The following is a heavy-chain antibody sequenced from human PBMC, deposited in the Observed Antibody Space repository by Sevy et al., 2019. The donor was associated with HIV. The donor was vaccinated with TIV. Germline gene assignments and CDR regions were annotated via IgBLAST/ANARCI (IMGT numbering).Heavy chain of an antibody. Sequence: GGSLRLSCAASGFTFSSYGMHWVRQAPGKGLEWVAIIWYDGSNKYYAASVMGRFTISRDNSKNTLFLQMDSLRAEDTAVYYCARPTCSSTSCLKEGDAFDFWGQGTMVTVSS. CDR2: IWYDGSNK. V-gene: IGHV3-33*01. CDR1: GFTFSSYG. D-gene: IGHD2-2*01. J-gene: IGHJ3*01. CDR3: ARPTCSSTSCLKEGDAFDF.